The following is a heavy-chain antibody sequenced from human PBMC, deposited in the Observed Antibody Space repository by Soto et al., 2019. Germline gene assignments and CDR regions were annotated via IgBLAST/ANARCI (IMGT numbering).Heavy chain of an antibody. V-gene: IGHV3-30*18. Sequence: QMQLVESGGGVVQPGRSLRLSCAASGFTFSSYGIHWVRQAPGKGLEWVAVISYDGSNEYYADSVKGRFTISRDNSKNTLYLQMNSLRAEDTAVYYCAKGSSGSYYGWFDPWGQGTLVTVSS. CDR3: AKGSSGSYYGWFDP. J-gene: IGHJ5*02. D-gene: IGHD1-26*01. CDR1: GFTFSSYG. CDR2: ISYDGSNE.